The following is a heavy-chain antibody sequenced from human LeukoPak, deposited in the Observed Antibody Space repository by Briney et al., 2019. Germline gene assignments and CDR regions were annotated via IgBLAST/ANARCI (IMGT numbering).Heavy chain of an antibody. D-gene: IGHD2/OR15-2a*01. CDR1: GFTFNIAW. Sequence: GGSLRLSCVTSGFTFNIAWMHWVRQAPGKGLVWVSRITSDGSTTYAESVKGRFTISRDNAKNTVYLQMHSLRAEATAVYYCVKDWFHATDYWGQGTPVTVSS. V-gene: IGHV3-74*03. CDR3: VKDWFHATDY. J-gene: IGHJ4*02. CDR2: ITSDGST.